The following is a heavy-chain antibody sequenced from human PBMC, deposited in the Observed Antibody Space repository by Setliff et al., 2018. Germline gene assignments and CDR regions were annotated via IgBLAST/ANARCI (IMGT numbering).Heavy chain of an antibody. D-gene: IGHD3-16*02. CDR2: INHSGST. CDR1: GGSFSGNY. Sequence: ETLSLTCAVYGGSFSGNYWRWIRQPPGKGLEWIGEINHSGSTNHNPSLKSRVTISVDTSKNQFSLKLSSVTAADTAVYYCARDNNPGYRGYWGRFDYWGQGTLVTVSS. CDR3: ARDNNPGYRGYWGRFDY. V-gene: IGHV4-34*01. J-gene: IGHJ4*02.